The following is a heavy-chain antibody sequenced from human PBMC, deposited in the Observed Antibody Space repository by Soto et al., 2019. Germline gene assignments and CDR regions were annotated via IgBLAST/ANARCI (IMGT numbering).Heavy chain of an antibody. Sequence: SETLSLTCAVYGGSFSSYYWSWIRQPPGKGLQWIGEINHSGGTNYNPSLKGRVTITVDTSKNQFSLKLKSVPAADTAVYYCARAHPYSNYNFYYGMDVWGQGTTVTVSS. CDR3: ARAHPYSNYNFYYGMDV. CDR1: GGSFSSYY. D-gene: IGHD4-4*01. CDR2: INHSGGT. J-gene: IGHJ6*02. V-gene: IGHV4-34*01.